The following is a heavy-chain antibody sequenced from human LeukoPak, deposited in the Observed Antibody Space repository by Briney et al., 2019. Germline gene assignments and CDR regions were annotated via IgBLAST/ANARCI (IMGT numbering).Heavy chain of an antibody. J-gene: IGHJ4*02. Sequence: GASLRLSCAASGFTFSNYAMSWVRQAPGKGLEWVSAILGSGGSTYYADSVKGRFTVSGDNSKSTLYLQMNSLRAEDTALYYCAKWGDYDVLTGYYVPDYWGQGTLVTVSS. V-gene: IGHV3-23*01. CDR2: ILGSGGST. CDR1: GFTFSNYA. CDR3: AKWGDYDVLTGYYVPDY. D-gene: IGHD3-9*01.